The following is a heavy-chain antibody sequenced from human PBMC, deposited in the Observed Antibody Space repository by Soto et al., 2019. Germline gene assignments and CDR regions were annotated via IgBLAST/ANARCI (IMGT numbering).Heavy chain of an antibody. Sequence: QVQPQESGPGLVKPSETLSLTCTVSGGSISSYYWSWIRQPPGKGLEWIGYIYYSGSTNYNPSLKSRVTISVDTSKNQFSLKLSSVTAADTAVYYCARDGYTVTPNYYYGMDVWGQGTTVTVSS. CDR3: ARDGYTVTPNYYYGMDV. CDR1: GGSISSYY. J-gene: IGHJ6*02. V-gene: IGHV4-59*01. CDR2: IYYSGST. D-gene: IGHD4-4*01.